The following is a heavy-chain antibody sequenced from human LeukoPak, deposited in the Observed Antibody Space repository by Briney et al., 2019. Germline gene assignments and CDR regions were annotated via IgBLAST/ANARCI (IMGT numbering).Heavy chain of an antibody. CDR3: AKYQTTVTEFDY. Sequence: GGSLRLSCAASGFTFSSYSMNWVRQAPGKGLEWVSSISSSSSYIYYAGSVKGRFTISRDNAKNSLYLQMNSLRAEDTAVYYCAKYQTTVTEFDYWGQGTLVTVSS. D-gene: IGHD4-17*01. CDR1: GFTFSSYS. V-gene: IGHV3-21*01. CDR2: ISSSSSYI. J-gene: IGHJ4*02.